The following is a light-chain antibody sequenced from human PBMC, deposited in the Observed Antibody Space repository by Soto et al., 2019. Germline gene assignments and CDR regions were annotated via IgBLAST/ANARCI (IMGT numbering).Light chain of an antibody. V-gene: IGKV3-11*01. Sequence: EIVIAHSQAALAVSAGGSPTLPCRARQSISDTIAWYQQKPGQAPRLLIYDASNRATGIPARFSGSGSGTDFTLTISSLEPEDFAVYYCQQRSNWLTFGGGTKVDIK. J-gene: IGKJ4*01. CDR1: QSISDT. CDR3: QQRSNWLT. CDR2: DAS.